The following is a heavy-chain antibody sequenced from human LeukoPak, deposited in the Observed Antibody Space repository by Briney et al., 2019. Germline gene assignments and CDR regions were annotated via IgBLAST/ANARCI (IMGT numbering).Heavy chain of an antibody. Sequence: GSLRPSCAAPGHTFNHNAKTWVRQAPRNGVGWVSNISGSSDSTYYADSVKGRFTISRDNSKNTLYLQMNSLRAEDTAVYYCAKRIDPRYCYYGLDVWGQGTTVTVSS. CDR2: ISGSSDST. CDR3: AKRIDPRYCYYGLDV. CDR1: GHTFNHNA. J-gene: IGHJ6*02. D-gene: IGHD2-21*01. V-gene: IGHV3-23*01.